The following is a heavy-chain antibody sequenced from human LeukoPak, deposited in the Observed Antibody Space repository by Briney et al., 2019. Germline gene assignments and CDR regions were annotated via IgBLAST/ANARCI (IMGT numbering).Heavy chain of an antibody. D-gene: IGHD3-22*01. J-gene: IGHJ4*02. Sequence: PGGSLRLSCGASGFTFSSYWMHWVRQAPGKGLVWISRINSDGSTTSYADSVKGRFTISRDNAKNTLYLQMNSLRAEDTAVYYCATSPNPLYYYDSSGWTDYWGQGTLVTVSS. V-gene: IGHV3-74*01. CDR3: ATSPNPLYYYDSSGWTDY. CDR2: INSDGSTT. CDR1: GFTFSSYW.